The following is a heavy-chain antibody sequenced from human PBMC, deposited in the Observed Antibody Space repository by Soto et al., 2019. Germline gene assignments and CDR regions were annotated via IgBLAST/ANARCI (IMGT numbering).Heavy chain of an antibody. CDR1: GGSISSYY. D-gene: IGHD3-3*01. V-gene: IGHV4-59*01. CDR2: IYYSGST. CDR3: ARAIIHRYYYYYYMDV. J-gene: IGHJ6*03. Sequence: PETLSLTCTVSGGSISSYYWSWIRQPPGKGLEWIGYIYYSGSTNYNPSLKSRVTISVDTSKNQFSLKLSSVTAADTAVYYCARAIIHRYYYYYYMDVWGKGTTVTVSS.